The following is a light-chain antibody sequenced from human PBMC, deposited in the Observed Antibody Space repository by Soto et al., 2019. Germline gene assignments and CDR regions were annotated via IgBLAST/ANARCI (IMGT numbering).Light chain of an antibody. CDR3: QQYGSSPLT. J-gene: IGKJ4*01. V-gene: IGKV3-20*01. CDR2: GAS. CDR1: QSVSSSY. Sequence: EIVLTQSPGTLSLSPGERATLSCRASQSVSSSYLAWYQKKPGQAPRLLIYGASSRATGIPDRFSGSGSGTDFTLTISRLEPEAFAVYYCQQYGSSPLTFGGGTKVEIK.